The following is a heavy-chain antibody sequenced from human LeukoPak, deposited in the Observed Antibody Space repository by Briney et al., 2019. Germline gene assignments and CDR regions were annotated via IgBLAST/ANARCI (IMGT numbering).Heavy chain of an antibody. Sequence: SETLSLTCAVYGGSFSGYYWSWIRQPPGKGLEWIGEINHSGSTNYNPSLKSRVTISVDTSKNQFSLKLSSVTAADTAVYYCARRSYTLYNWFDPWGQGTLVTVSS. V-gene: IGHV4-34*01. CDR1: GGSFSGYY. CDR2: INHSGST. CDR3: ARRSYTLYNWFDP. D-gene: IGHD2/OR15-2a*01. J-gene: IGHJ5*02.